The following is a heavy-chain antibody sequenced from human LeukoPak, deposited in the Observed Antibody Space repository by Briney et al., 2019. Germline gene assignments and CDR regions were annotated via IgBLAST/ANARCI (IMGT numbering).Heavy chain of an antibody. CDR2: IRYDGSNK. J-gene: IGHJ4*02. CDR3: AKDRGDIAATIDY. CDR1: GFTFSSYG. D-gene: IGHD5-12*01. Sequence: GGSLRLSCAASGFTFSSYGMHWVRQAPGKGLEWVAFIRYDGSNKYYADSVKGRFTISRDNSKNTLYLQMNSLRAEDTAVYYCAKDRGDIAATIDYWGQGTLVTVSS. V-gene: IGHV3-30*02.